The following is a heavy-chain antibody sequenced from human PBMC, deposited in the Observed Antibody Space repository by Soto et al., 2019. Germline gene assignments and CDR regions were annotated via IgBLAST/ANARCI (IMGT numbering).Heavy chain of an antibody. V-gene: IGHV3-23*01. CDR2: ISHTGAGT. J-gene: IGHJ4*02. D-gene: IGHD1-1*01. CDR3: AKDSDQLIESIGTIFDE. Sequence: GGSLRLSCAASGFPFNDFAMSWVRQAPGKGLEWVSTISHTGAGTYYADSVKGRFTISRDNSKNTLYLQLNSLRADDTAIYFCAKDSDQLIESIGTIFDERGPRSPVTGSS. CDR1: GFPFNDFA.